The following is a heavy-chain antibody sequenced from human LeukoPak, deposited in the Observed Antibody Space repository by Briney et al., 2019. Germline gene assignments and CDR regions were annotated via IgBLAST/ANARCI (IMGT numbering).Heavy chain of an antibody. Sequence: ASVKVSCKASGYTFTSYYMHWVRQAPGQGLEWMGIINPSGGSTSCAQKFQGRVTMTRDTSTSTVYMELSSLRSEDTAVYYCARIGGVAGYFDYWGQGTLVTVSS. CDR3: ARIGGVAGYFDY. CDR1: GYTFTSYY. D-gene: IGHD6-19*01. CDR2: INPSGGST. J-gene: IGHJ4*02. V-gene: IGHV1-46*01.